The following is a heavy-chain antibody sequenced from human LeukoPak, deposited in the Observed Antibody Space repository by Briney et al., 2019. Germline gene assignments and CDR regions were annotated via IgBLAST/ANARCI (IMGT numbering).Heavy chain of an antibody. J-gene: IGHJ4*02. V-gene: IGHV3-23*01. CDR2: ISGSGGST. CDR3: AKDQDECSTGCYASGGGY. D-gene: IGHD2-2*01. Sequence: GGSLRLSCAASGFTFSSYWMHWVRQVPGKGLVWVSAISGSGGSTYYADSVKGRFTISRDNSKNTLYLQMNSLRAEDTAVYYCAKDQDECSTGCYASGGGYWGQGTLVTVSS. CDR1: GFTFSSYW.